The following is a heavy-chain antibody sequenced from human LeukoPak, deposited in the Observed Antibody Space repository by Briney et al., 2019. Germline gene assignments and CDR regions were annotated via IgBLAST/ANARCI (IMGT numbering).Heavy chain of an antibody. CDR3: ASFFISRENWFDP. D-gene: IGHD3-10*01. Sequence: SETLSLTCTVSGGSISRSRYYWGWIRQPPGKGLEWIGSIYYSGSTYYNPSLKSRVTISVDTSKNQFSLKLSSVTAADTAVYYCASFFISRENWFDPWGQGTLVTVSS. V-gene: IGHV4-39*07. J-gene: IGHJ5*02. CDR2: IYYSGST. CDR1: GGSISRSRYY.